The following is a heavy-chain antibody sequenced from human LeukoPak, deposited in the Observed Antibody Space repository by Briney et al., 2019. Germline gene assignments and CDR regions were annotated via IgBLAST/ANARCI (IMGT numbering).Heavy chain of an antibody. CDR2: ISSSSSYI. J-gene: IGHJ4*02. Sequence: GGSLRLSCAASGFTFSSYSMNWVRQAPGKGLEWVSSISSSSSYIYYADSVKGRFTIPRDNAKNSLYLQMNSPRAEDTAVYYCGRDRDTAMVMGAFDYWGQGTLVTVSS. CDR1: GFTFSSYS. D-gene: IGHD5-18*01. V-gene: IGHV3-21*01. CDR3: GRDRDTAMVMGAFDY.